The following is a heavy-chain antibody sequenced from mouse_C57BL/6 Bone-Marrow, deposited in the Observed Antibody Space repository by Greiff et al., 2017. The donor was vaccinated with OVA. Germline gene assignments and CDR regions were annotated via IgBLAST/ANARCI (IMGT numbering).Heavy chain of an antibody. CDR2: IDPENGDT. Sequence: EVQLQQSGAELVRPGASVKLSCTASGFNIKDDYMHWVKQRPEQGLEWIGWIDPENGDTEYASKFQGKATITADTSSNTAYLQLSSLTSEDTAVYYCTTWYLLLDYWGQGTTLTVSS. D-gene: IGHD1-1*01. CDR3: TTWYLLLDY. V-gene: IGHV14-4*01. J-gene: IGHJ2*01. CDR1: GFNIKDDY.